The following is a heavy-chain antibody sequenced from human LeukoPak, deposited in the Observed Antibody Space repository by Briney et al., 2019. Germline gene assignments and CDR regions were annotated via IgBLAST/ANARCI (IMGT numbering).Heavy chain of an antibody. Sequence: ASVKVSCTASGYTFTGYYMHWVRQAPGQGLEWMGWINTNSGGTNYAQKIQGRVTMTRDTSISTAYMELNRLRSDDTAVYYCARAVAGTGVDYWGQGTLVAASS. D-gene: IGHD6-19*01. J-gene: IGHJ4*02. CDR2: INTNSGGT. CDR1: GYTFTGYY. CDR3: ARAVAGTGVDY. V-gene: IGHV1-2*02.